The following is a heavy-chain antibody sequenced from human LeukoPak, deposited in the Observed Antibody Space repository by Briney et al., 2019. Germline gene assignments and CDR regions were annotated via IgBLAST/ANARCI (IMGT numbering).Heavy chain of an antibody. CDR2: ISTGSSTT. D-gene: IGHD4-23*01. V-gene: IGHV3-48*02. Sequence: GGSLRLSCAASEFAFSTYNMNSVRQAPGKWLECHSYISTGSSTTYYADSVKGRFTISRDNVENSLYLQMNSLRDEDTAVYYCARVAAGYSVNYFDYWGQGTLVTVSS. J-gene: IGHJ4*02. CDR1: EFAFSTYN. CDR3: ARVAAGYSVNYFDY.